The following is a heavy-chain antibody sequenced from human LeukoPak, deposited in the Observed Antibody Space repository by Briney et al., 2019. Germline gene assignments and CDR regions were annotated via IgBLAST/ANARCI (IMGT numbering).Heavy chain of an antibody. CDR2: INPDGRDT. J-gene: IGHJ1*01. CDR3: TSWGDTTAEYFQR. Sequence: GGSLRPSCAASGFTFSSYGMHWVRQAPGKGLEWVAHINPDGRDTYYVDSVKGRFTISRDNAQNSMYLQMNSLRVEDTAVYYCTSWGDTTAEYFQRWGQGTLVTVSS. V-gene: IGHV3-7*01. CDR1: GFTFSSYG. D-gene: IGHD2-21*02.